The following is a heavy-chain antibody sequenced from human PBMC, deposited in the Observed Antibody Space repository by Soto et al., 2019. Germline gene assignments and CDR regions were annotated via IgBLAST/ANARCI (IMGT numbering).Heavy chain of an antibody. CDR1: GGSFSGYY. V-gene: IGHV4-34*01. CDR3: AREGSYSAYNFAHGIQLWSFDF. J-gene: IGHJ4*02. D-gene: IGHD5-12*01. CDR2: INHSGST. Sequence: SETLSLTCAVYGGSFSGYYWSWIRQPPGKGLEWIGEINHSGSTNYNPSLKSRVTISVDTSKNQFSLNLSSVTAADMAVYYCAREGSYSAYNFAHGIQLWSFDFWGQGALVTVSS.